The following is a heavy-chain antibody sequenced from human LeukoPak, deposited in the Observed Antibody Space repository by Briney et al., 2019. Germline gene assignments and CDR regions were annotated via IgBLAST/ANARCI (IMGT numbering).Heavy chain of an antibody. D-gene: IGHD4-23*01. Sequence: PGGSLRLSCAASGFTFSSYSMNWVRQAPGKGLEWVSSISSSSSYIYHADSVKGRFTISRDNAKNSLYLQMNSLRAEDTAVYYCARAVVTHGLNYWGQGTLVTVSS. CDR3: ARAVVTHGLNY. J-gene: IGHJ4*02. CDR1: GFTFSSYS. V-gene: IGHV3-21*01. CDR2: ISSSSSYI.